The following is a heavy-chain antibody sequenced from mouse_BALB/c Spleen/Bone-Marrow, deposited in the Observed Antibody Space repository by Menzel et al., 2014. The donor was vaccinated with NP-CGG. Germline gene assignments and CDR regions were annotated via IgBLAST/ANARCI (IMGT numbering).Heavy chain of an antibody. V-gene: IGHV14-3*02. CDR2: IDPANGNT. CDR3: ARYNYGSSQFAY. D-gene: IGHD1-1*01. Sequence: VQLKQSGAELVKPGASVKLSCTASGFNIRDTYMHWVKQRPEQGLEWIGRIDPANGNTKYDPKFQGKATITAGTSSNTAYLQLSSLTSEDTAVYYCARYNYGSSQFAYWGQGTLVTVSA. CDR1: GFNIRDTY. J-gene: IGHJ3*01.